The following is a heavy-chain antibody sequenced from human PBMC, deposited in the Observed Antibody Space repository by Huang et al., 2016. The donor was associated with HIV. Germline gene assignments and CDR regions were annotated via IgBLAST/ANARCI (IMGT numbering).Heavy chain of an antibody. D-gene: IGHD3-22*01. CDR1: GGSITSSSYY. V-gene: IGHV4-39*01. J-gene: IGHJ3*02. CDR2: IYYSGIT. CDR3: ARHFSYYDSSGYTPWDAFDI. Sequence: QLQLQGSGPGLVKPSETLYLTCTVSGGSITSSSYYWGWIRQPPGKGLEWVGSIYYSGITHHNPSLKSRVTVSVDTSKNQFALKLSSVTAADTAVYYCARHFSYYDSSGYTPWDAFDIWGQGTMVTVSS.